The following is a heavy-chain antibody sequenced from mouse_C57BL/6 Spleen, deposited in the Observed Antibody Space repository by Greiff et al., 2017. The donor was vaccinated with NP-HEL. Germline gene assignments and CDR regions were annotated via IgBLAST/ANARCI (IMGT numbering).Heavy chain of an antibody. V-gene: IGHV5-4*03. Sequence: EVKLMESGGGLVKPGGSLKLSCAASGFTFSSYAMSWVRQTPEKRLEWVATISDGGSYTYYPDNVKGRFTISRDNAKNNLYLQMSHLKSEDTAMYSCARDYYGSSYAFAYWGQGTLVTVSA. CDR3: ARDYYGSSYAFAY. D-gene: IGHD1-1*01. CDR2: ISDGGSYT. J-gene: IGHJ3*01. CDR1: GFTFSSYA.